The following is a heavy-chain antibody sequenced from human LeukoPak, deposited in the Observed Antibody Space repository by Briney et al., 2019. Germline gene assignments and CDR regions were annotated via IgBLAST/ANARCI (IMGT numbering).Heavy chain of an antibody. Sequence: PGRSLRLSCAASGFTFSSYGMHWVRQAPGKGLEWVAVISYDGSNKYYADSVKGRFTISGDNSKNTLYLQMNSLRAEDTAVYYCARGIRGYSGYVFDYWGQGTLVTVSS. D-gene: IGHD5-12*01. CDR3: ARGIRGYSGYVFDY. CDR1: GFTFSSYG. CDR2: ISYDGSNK. V-gene: IGHV3-30*03. J-gene: IGHJ4*02.